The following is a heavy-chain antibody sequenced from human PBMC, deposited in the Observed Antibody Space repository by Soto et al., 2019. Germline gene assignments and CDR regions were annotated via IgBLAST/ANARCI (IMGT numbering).Heavy chain of an antibody. CDR2: ISYDGSNK. J-gene: IGHJ4*02. D-gene: IGHD5-18*01. Sequence: QVQLVESGGGVVQPGRSLRLSCAASGFTFSSYGMHWVRQAPGKGLEWVAVISYDGSNKYYADSVKGRFTISRDNSKNTLYLQMNSLRAEDTAVYYCAKDVQVDTAMAGEFDYWGQGTLVTVSS. CDR3: AKDVQVDTAMAGEFDY. CDR1: GFTFSSYG. V-gene: IGHV3-30*18.